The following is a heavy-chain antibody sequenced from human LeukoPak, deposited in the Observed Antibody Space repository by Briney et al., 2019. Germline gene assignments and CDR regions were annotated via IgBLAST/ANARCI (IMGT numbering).Heavy chain of an antibody. V-gene: IGHV4-39*01. D-gene: IGHD2-8*01. CDR1: GGSISSSSYY. Sequence: SETLSLTCTVSGGSISSSSYYWGWIRRPPGKGLEWIGSIYYSGSTYYNPSLKSRVTISVDTSKNQFSLKLSSVTAADTAVYYCARTSVLMVYPAWFDPWGQGTLVTVSS. CDR2: IYYSGST. CDR3: ARTSVLMVYPAWFDP. J-gene: IGHJ5*02.